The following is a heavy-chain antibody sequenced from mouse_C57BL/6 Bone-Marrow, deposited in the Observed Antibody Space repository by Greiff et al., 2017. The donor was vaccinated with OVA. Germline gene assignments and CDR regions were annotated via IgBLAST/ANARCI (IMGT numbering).Heavy chain of an antibody. V-gene: IGHV7-3*01. Sequence: EVKVEESGGGLVKPGGSLSLSCAASGFTFTDSYMSWVRQPPGKALEWLGFLRNKANGSTTEYSASVKGRFTISRDNSHSILYLQMNALRAEDSATYYCAREGYYDYDVDAMDYWGQGTSVTVSS. CDR1: GFTFTDSY. CDR3: AREGYYDYDVDAMDY. D-gene: IGHD2-4*01. CDR2: LRNKANGSTT. J-gene: IGHJ4*01.